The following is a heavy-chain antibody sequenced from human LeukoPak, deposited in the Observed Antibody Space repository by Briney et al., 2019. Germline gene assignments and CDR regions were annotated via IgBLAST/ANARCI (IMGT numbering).Heavy chain of an antibody. CDR2: IIPIFGTA. CDR1: GYTFTSYG. Sequence: SVKVSCKASGYTFTSYGISWVRQALGQGLEWMGGIIPIFGTANYAQKFQGRVTITADESTSTAYMELSSLRSEDTAVYYCASQEHIVVVPAATETPNWFDPWGQGTLVTVSS. CDR3: ASQEHIVVVPAATETPNWFDP. J-gene: IGHJ5*02. D-gene: IGHD2-2*01. V-gene: IGHV1-69*13.